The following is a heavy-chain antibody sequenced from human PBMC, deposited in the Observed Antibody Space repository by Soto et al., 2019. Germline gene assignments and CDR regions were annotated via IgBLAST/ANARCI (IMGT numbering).Heavy chain of an antibody. D-gene: IGHD2-2*01. CDR2: ISGGGSYI. CDR3: ARDSDCHSTSCFFPPHV. CDR1: GFTFSDEN. J-gene: IGHJ6*02. V-gene: IGHV3-21*06. Sequence: VGSLRLSCSASGFTFSDENMSWVRQVPGKGLEWVSGISGGGSYIFYADSVQGRFSISRDNPKNSLFLEMNSLRVEDTAVYYCARDSDCHSTSCFFPPHVWGQGTTVTVSS.